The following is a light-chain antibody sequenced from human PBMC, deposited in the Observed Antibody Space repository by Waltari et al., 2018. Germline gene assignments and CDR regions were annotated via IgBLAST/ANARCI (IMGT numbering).Light chain of an antibody. Sequence: EIVLTQSPATLSLSPGERATLSCRASQTLTHYLAWYQQRPGQAPRRLIFDVLDRADDPPARFSGSGSGTDFFLTISHLEPEDFALYYCQGRSDWPPVWTFGQGTKVEIK. CDR2: DVL. V-gene: IGKV3-11*01. CDR1: QTLTHY. J-gene: IGKJ1*01. CDR3: QGRSDWPPVWT.